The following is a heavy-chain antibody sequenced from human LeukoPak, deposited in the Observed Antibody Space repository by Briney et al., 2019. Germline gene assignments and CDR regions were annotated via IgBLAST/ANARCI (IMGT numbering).Heavy chain of an antibody. D-gene: IGHD5-18*01. Sequence: GGSLRLSCVASGITFSNYAVGWVRQAPEKGLDWVSVISGSAHKIRYADSVKGRFTISRDNSENIVYLQMNNLRVEDTAVYYCAGRPTGYSSGYIHWGQGTLVTVSS. CDR2: ISGSAHKI. V-gene: IGHV3-23*01. CDR3: AGRPTGYSSGYIH. J-gene: IGHJ4*02. CDR1: GITFSNYA.